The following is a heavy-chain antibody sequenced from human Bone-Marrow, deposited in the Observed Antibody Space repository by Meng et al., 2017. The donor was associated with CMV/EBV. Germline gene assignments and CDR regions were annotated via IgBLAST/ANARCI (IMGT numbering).Heavy chain of an antibody. V-gene: IGHV4-34*01. CDR1: GGSFNDYF. CDR3: ARDLRLYGMDV. Sequence: SETLSLTCAVHGGSFNDYFWNWIRQSPGKGLEWIGEINHSGVTNYNPSLKSRLTISLDTSKGQFSLKVRSVTAADTAVYYCARDLRLYGMDVWGQGTTVTVSS. CDR2: INHSGVT. J-gene: IGHJ6*02.